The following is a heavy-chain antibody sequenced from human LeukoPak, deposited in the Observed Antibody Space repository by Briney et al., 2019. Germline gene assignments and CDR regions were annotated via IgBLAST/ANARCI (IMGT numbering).Heavy chain of an antibody. J-gene: IGHJ6*02. V-gene: IGHV1-8*01. CDR3: ARFYGDYERYYYYGMDV. Sequence: ASVKVSCKASGYTFTSYDINWVRQATGQGLEWMGWMNPKSANTGYAQKFQGRVTMTRNTSISTAYMELSSLRSEDTAVYYCARFYGDYERYYYYGMDVWGQGTSVTVSS. CDR2: MNPKSANT. CDR1: GYTFTSYD. D-gene: IGHD4-17*01.